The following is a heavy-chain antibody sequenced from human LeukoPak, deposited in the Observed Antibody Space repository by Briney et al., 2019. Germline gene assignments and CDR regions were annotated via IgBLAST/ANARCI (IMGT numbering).Heavy chain of an antibody. CDR3: VRDPAVAADDY. V-gene: IGHV3-48*03. CDR2: SSSGGSAL. D-gene: IGHD6-19*01. CDR1: GFTFSSYE. Sequence: PGGSLRLSCAASGFTFSSYEMNWVRQAPGKGLEWVSYSSSGGSALYYADSVKGRFTISRDKAKNSLYLQMNSLRAEDTAVYYCVRDPAVAADDYWGQGTLVTVSS. J-gene: IGHJ4*02.